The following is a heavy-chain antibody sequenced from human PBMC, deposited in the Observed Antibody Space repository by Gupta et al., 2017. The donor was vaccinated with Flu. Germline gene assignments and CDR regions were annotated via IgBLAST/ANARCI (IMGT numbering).Heavy chain of an antibody. V-gene: IGHV3-48*03. CDR1: GFTFSSYE. Sequence: EVQLVESGGGLVQPGGSLRLSCAASGFTFSSYEMNWVRQAPGKGLEWVSYISSSGSTIYYADSVKGRFTISRDNAKNSLYLQMNSLRAEDTAVYYCAGGTIAAAGTGYWGQGTLVTVSS. CDR2: ISSSGSTI. D-gene: IGHD6-13*01. J-gene: IGHJ4*02. CDR3: AGGTIAAAGTGY.